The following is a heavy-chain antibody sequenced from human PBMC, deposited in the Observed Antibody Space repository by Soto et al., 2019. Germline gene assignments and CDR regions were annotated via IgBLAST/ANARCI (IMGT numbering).Heavy chain of an antibody. V-gene: IGHV3-7*03. J-gene: IGHJ4*01. CDR2: IKKDGSEK. CDR1: GFTFGDYW. CDR3: AKLGSGYYTGLYFEY. Sequence: EVQLVESGGALVQRGGSLRLSCAASGFTFGDYWMSWVRQAPGKGLEWVAHIKKDGSEKYYVDSVKGRFTVSRDNAEKSLFLQMNSLRAEDMAVYYCAKLGSGYYTGLYFEYWGHGTLVTVSS. D-gene: IGHD3-3*01.